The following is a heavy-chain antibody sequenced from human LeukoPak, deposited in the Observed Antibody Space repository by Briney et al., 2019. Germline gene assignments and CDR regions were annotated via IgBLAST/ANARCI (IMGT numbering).Heavy chain of an antibody. CDR3: AKGLLFTIIVVVTADAFDI. Sequence: PGGSLTLTCPASGFTYSSYAMSWVRQAPGKGLEWVSAISCSGDNTYYPYSVKGPFTISRDNSKNTLYLQMNSLRADDTAVYYCAKGLLFTIIVVVTADAFDIWGQGAMVTVSS. D-gene: IGHD3-22*01. V-gene: IGHV3-23*01. CDR1: GFTYSSYA. J-gene: IGHJ3*02. CDR2: ISCSGDNT.